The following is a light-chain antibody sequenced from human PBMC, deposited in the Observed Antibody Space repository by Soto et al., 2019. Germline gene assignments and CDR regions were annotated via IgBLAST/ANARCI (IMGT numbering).Light chain of an antibody. J-gene: IGLJ1*01. CDR2: LNSDGSH. V-gene: IGLV4-69*01. CDR3: QTWGTGIRV. Sequence: QPVLTQSPSASDSLGASVKLTCTLSSGHSSYAIAWHQQQPEKGPRYLMKLNSDGSHSKGDGIPDRFSGSSSGAERYLTISSLQSEDEADYYCQTWGTGIRVFGTGTKLTVL. CDR1: SGHSSYA.